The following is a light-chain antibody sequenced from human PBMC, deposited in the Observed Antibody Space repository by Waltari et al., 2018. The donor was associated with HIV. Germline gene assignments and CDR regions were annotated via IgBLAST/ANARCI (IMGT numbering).Light chain of an antibody. J-gene: IGLJ3*02. Sequence: QSVLTQPPSESGTPGQRVTISCSGSSSNIATNTVNWSQQLPGTAHKLLIYTNNQRPSGVPARFSGSKSGTSASLAISVLQSDEYADYYGATWDDSLNGWVFGGGTRLTVL. V-gene: IGLV1-44*01. CDR1: SSNIATNT. CDR3: ATWDDSLNGWV. CDR2: TNN.